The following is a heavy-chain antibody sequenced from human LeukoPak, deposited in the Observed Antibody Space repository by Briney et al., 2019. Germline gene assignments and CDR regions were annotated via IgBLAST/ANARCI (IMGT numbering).Heavy chain of an antibody. CDR1: GASITNYY. J-gene: IGHJ3*02. V-gene: IGHV4-59*01. D-gene: IGHD4-23*01. Sequence: SETLSLTCTVSGASITNYYWSWFRQPPWKGLEWIGFIHYSGTTDYNPSLKSRVTMSVDTSTNQVSLEVTSVAAADTAVYYCARNYGGYAFHIWGQGTMAAVSS. CDR3: ARNYGGYAFHI. CDR2: IHYSGTT.